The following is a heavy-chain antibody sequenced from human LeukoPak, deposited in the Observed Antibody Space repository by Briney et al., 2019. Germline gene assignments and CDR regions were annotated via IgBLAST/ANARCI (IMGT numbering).Heavy chain of an antibody. J-gene: IGHJ4*02. CDR3: AREYSSGWGPSYYFDY. CDR2: ISSSGSTI. CDR1: GFTFSSYE. D-gene: IGHD6-19*01. Sequence: GGSLRLSCAASGFTFSSYEMNWVRQAPGKGLEWVSYISSSGSTIYYADSVKGRFTISRDNAKNSLYLQMNSLRAEDTAVYYCAREYSSGWGPSYYFDYWGQGTLVTVSS. V-gene: IGHV3-48*03.